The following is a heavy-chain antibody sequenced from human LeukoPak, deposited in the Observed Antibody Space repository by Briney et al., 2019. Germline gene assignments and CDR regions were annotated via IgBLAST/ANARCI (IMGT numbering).Heavy chain of an antibody. V-gene: IGHV3-11*04. CDR2: ISGSGTTI. J-gene: IGHJ1*01. D-gene: IGHD3-22*01. Sequence: GGSLRLSCAASGFTFSDYYMGWIRQAPGKGLEWLSYISGSGTTIYYADSVKGRFTISRDNSKNTLYLQMNSLRAEDTAVYYCARDKYYDSSGYWEHWGQGTLVTVSS. CDR1: GFTFSDYY. CDR3: ARDKYYDSSGYWEH.